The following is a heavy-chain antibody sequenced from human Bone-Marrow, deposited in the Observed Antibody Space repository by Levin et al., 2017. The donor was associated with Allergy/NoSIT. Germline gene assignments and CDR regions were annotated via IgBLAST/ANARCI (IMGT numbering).Heavy chain of an antibody. CDR2: LFSLFLP. Sequence: LSLTCSVSGGSMNSGSSYWTWIRQHPGKGLDFLFSLFSLFLPPSPPSLKSRVTISIDTSRNQFSLRLNSVTAADTAVYYCARGTTLIQGGVDCWGQGTLVTVSS. D-gene: IGHD2-21*01. J-gene: IGHJ4*02. CDR1: GGSMNSGSSY. V-gene: IGHV4-31*03. CDR3: ARGTTLIQGGVDC.